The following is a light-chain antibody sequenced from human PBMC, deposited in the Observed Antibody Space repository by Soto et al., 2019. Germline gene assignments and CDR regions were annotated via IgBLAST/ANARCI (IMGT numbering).Light chain of an antibody. CDR3: PQANSFPRT. J-gene: IGKJ1*01. CDR1: QAISTW. Sequence: DIQMTQSPSSVSASVGDRVTITCRASQAISTWLAWYQQKPGKAPKLLLYAASNLQTGVPSRFSGSGSGTDFTLTISSLQPEDFATYYCPQANSFPRTFGQGTNVEIK. CDR2: AAS. V-gene: IGKV1D-12*01.